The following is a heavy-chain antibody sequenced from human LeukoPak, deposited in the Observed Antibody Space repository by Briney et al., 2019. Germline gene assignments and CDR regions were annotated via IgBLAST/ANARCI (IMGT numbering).Heavy chain of an antibody. CDR2: IYYSGST. CDR3: AREVITFGGAPTGDAFDT. Sequence: PSQTMSLTCTVSGGSISSGGYYWSWIRQHPGKGLEWIGYIYYSGSTYYNPSLKSRVTISVDTSKNQFSLKLSSVTAADTAVYYCAREVITFGGAPTGDAFDTWGQGTMVTVSS. CDR1: GGSISSGGYY. D-gene: IGHD3-16*01. J-gene: IGHJ3*02. V-gene: IGHV4-31*03.